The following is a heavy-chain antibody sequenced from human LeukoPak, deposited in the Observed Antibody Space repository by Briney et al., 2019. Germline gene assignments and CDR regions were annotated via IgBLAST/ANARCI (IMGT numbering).Heavy chain of an antibody. V-gene: IGHV3-13*01. CDR1: GFTFSSFD. CDR2: IGTLLDT. CDR3: VRGRNNNYYDDSGYSPY. J-gene: IGHJ4*02. Sequence: PGGSLRLSCAASGFTFSSFDMHWVRQAPGKGLEWVSGIGTLLDTDYPDSLKGRFTISRENAKKSVFLQMNNVRAGDTAVYYCVRGRNNNYYDDSGYSPYWGQGTLVTVSS. D-gene: IGHD3-22*01.